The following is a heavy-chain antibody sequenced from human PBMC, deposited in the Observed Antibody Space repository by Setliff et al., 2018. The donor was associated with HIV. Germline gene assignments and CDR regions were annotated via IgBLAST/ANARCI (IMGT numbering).Heavy chain of an antibody. CDR2: ISPNFGHT. D-gene: IGHD6-19*01. J-gene: IGHJ6*02. CDR3: ARLGGGWSDSYHYAMDI. CDR1: GYTFTTYG. Sequence: ASAKVSCKASGYTFTTYGISWVRQAPGHGLEWMGWISPNFGHTNYAQNFLGRVTMTIDTSTSRAYMELRSLRSDDTAMYFCARLGGGWSDSYHYAMDIWGQGTTVTVSS. V-gene: IGHV1-18*01.